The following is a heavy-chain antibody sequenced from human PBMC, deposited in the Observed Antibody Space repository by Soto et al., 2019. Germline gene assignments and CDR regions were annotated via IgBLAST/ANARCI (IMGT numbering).Heavy chain of an antibody. CDR2: IYSGGST. V-gene: IGHV3-66*01. CDR1: GFTVSSNY. J-gene: IGHJ6*03. D-gene: IGHD2-15*01. Sequence: GGSLRLSCAASGFTVSSNYMSWVRQAPGKGLEWVSVIYSGGSTYYADSVKGRFTISRDNSKNTLYLKMNSLRAEDTAVYYCAREYCSGGSCYSDHTDYYYYMDVWGKGTTVTVSS. CDR3: AREYCSGGSCYSDHTDYYYYMDV.